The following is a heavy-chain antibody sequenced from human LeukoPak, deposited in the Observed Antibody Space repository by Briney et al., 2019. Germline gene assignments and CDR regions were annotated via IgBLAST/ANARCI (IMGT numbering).Heavy chain of an antibody. CDR2: INPNSGGT. Sequence: ASVKVSCKASGYTFTGYYMHWVRQAPGQGLEWMGWINPNSGGTNYAQKFQGRVTMTRDTSISKAYMELSRLRSDDTAVYYCAGYYYDSSGYSYFRHWGQGTLVTVSS. V-gene: IGHV1-2*02. CDR1: GYTFTGYY. J-gene: IGHJ1*01. CDR3: AGYYYDSSGYSYFRH. D-gene: IGHD3-22*01.